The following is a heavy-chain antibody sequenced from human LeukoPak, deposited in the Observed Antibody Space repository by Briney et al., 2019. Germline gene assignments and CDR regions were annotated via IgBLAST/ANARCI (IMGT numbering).Heavy chain of an antibody. CDR1: GYTFTSYY. CDR3: ALEREYSSSSRPVEIDY. J-gene: IGHJ4*02. D-gene: IGHD6-6*01. V-gene: IGHV1-46*01. Sequence: GASVKVSCKASGYTFTSYYMHWVRQAPGQGLEWMGIINPSGGSTSYAQKFQGRVTMTRDMSTSTVYMELSSLRSEDTAVCYCALEREYSSSSRPVEIDYWGQGTLVTVSS. CDR2: INPSGGST.